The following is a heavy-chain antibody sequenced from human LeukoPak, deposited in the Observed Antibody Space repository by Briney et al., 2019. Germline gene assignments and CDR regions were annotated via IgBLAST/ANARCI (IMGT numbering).Heavy chain of an antibody. Sequence: GGSLRLSCAASGFTFSGYGMHWVRQAPGKGLEWVAFIHYDGARSYYADSVKGRFTISRDNAKNSLYLQMNSLRAEDTAVYYCARDQDYYDSSGYYTPFFDYWGQGTLVTVSS. CDR3: ARDQDYYDSSGYYTPFFDY. D-gene: IGHD3-22*01. V-gene: IGHV3-30*02. J-gene: IGHJ4*02. CDR1: GFTFSGYG. CDR2: IHYDGARS.